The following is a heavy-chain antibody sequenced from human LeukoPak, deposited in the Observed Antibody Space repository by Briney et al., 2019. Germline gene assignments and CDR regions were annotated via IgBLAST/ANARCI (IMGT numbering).Heavy chain of an antibody. Sequence: GGSLRLSCAASGFTFSSYAMHWVRQAPGKGLEWVAVISYDGSNKYYADSVKGRFTISRDNSKNTLYLQMNSLRAEDTAVYYCARPIVPAAINWFDPRGQGTLVTVSS. CDR3: ARPIVPAAINWFDP. CDR1: GFTFSSYA. D-gene: IGHD2-2*02. J-gene: IGHJ5*02. CDR2: ISYDGSNK. V-gene: IGHV3-30-3*01.